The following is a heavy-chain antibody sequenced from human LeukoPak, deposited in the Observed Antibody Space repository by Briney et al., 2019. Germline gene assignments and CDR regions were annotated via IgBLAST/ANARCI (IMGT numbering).Heavy chain of an antibody. D-gene: IGHD4-17*01. V-gene: IGHV4-34*01. J-gene: IGHJ5*02. Sequence: SETLSLTCAVYGGSFSGYYWSWIRQPPGKGLEWIGEINHSGSTNYNPSLKSRVTISVDTSKNQFSLKLSSVTAADTAVYYCAXXXXXXXXXPVTLRRLNWFDPWGQGTLVTVSS. CDR3: AXXXXXXXXXPVTLRRLNWFDP. CDR1: GGSFSGYY. CDR2: INHSGST.